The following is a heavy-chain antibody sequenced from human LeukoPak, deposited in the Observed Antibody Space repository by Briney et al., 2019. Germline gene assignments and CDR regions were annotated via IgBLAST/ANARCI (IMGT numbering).Heavy chain of an antibody. CDR1: GGSISSYY. D-gene: IGHD3-22*01. V-gene: IGHV4-59*01. CDR3: ARTTYYYDSSGYLTGLGFDY. Sequence: PPETLSLTCTVSGGSISSYYWSWIRQPPGKGLEWIGYIYYSGSTNYNPSLKSRVTISVDTSKNQFSLKLSSVTAADTAVYYCARTTYYYDSSGYLTGLGFDYWGQGTLVTVSS. CDR2: IYYSGST. J-gene: IGHJ4*02.